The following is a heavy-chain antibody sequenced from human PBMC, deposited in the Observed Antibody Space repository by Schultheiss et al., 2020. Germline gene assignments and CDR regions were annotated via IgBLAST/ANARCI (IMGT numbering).Heavy chain of an antibody. D-gene: IGHD3-10*01. CDR2: ISSSSSYI. V-gene: IGHV3-21*01. Sequence: GGSLRLSCAASGFTFSSYSMNWVRQAPGKGLEWVSSISSSSSYIYYADSVKGRFTISRDNAKNSLYLQMNSLRAEDTAVYYCAREAHLWFGELLRRDYYYYYMDVWGKGTTVTVSS. CDR1: GFTFSSYS. J-gene: IGHJ6*03. CDR3: AREAHLWFGELLRRDYYYYYMDV.